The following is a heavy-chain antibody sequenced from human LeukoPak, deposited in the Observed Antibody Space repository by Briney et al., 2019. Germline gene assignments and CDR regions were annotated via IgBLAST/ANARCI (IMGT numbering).Heavy chain of an antibody. Sequence: SETLSLTCTVSGGSISSSDYYWGWIRQPPGKGLEWSASIYYSGSTYYSPSLKSGVTISVDTSKNQFSLKLRSVTATDTAVYYCARGQTRGYTYGGCFDPWGQGTLVTVSS. V-gene: IGHV4-39*01. CDR2: IYYSGST. CDR1: GGSISSSDYY. CDR3: ARGQTRGYTYGGCFDP. J-gene: IGHJ5*02. D-gene: IGHD5-12*01.